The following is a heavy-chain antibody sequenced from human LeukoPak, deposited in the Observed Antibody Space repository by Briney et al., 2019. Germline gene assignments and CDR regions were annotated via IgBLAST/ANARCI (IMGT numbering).Heavy chain of an antibody. Sequence: GASVKVSCKASGYSFTGNYIHWVRQAPGQGLEWMGSINPNSGGRNYAQKFQGRDTTTLDTSISTAYMELSRLTSDDTAVYYCARDRYDFWSGPVDYWGQGTLVTVSS. J-gene: IGHJ4*02. V-gene: IGHV1-2*02. CDR1: GYSFTGNY. CDR3: ARDRYDFWSGPVDY. D-gene: IGHD3-3*01. CDR2: INPNSGGR.